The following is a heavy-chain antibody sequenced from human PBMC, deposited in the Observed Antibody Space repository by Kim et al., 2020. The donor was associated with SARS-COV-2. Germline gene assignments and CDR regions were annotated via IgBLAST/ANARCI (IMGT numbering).Heavy chain of an antibody. CDR3: VSSQTARSGSYYGFHWFDP. Sequence: GGSLRLSCSASGFTFSSYAMHWVRQAPGKGLEYVSAISSNGGSTYYADSVKGRFTISRDNSKNTLYLQMSSLRAEDTAVYYCVSSQTARSGSYYGFHWFDPWGQGTLVTVSS. CDR1: GFTFSSYA. CDR2: ISSNGGST. D-gene: IGHD1-26*01. J-gene: IGHJ5*02. V-gene: IGHV3-64D*09.